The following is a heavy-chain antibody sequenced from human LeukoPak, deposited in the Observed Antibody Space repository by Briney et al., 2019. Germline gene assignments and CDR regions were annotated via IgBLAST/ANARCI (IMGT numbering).Heavy chain of an antibody. Sequence: PSETLSLTCAVYGGSFSGYYWSWIRQPPGKGLEWIGEINHSGSTNYNPSLKSRVTMSVDTSKNQFSLRLSSVTAADTAVYYCATSIAAAGSPTGYWGQGTLVTVSS. D-gene: IGHD6-13*01. CDR3: ATSIAAAGSPTGY. V-gene: IGHV4-34*01. CDR1: GGSFSGYY. CDR2: INHSGST. J-gene: IGHJ4*02.